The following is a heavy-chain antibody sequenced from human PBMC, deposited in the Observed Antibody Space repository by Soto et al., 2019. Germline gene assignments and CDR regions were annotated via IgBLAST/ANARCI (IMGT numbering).Heavy chain of an antibody. V-gene: IGHV3-23*01. CDR3: AKLHRAASGAGDY. CDR1: EFTLSSYA. Sequence: GGSLRLSCAASEFTLSSYAMNWVRQAPGKGLEWVSLISGGGGSTYYADSVKGRFTISRDNSKNTLYLQMDSLRAEDTAKYYCAKLHRAASGAGDYWGQGTLVTVSS. J-gene: IGHJ4*02. D-gene: IGHD6-13*01. CDR2: ISGGGGST.